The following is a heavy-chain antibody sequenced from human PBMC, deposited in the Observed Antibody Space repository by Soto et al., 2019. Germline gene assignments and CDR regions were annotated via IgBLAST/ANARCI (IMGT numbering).Heavy chain of an antibody. J-gene: IGHJ6*02. CDR2: ISGSGGST. V-gene: IGHV3-23*01. CDR1: GFTFSSYA. Sequence: GGSLRLSCAPSGFTFSSYAMSWVRQAPGKGLEWVSAISGSGGSTYYADSVKGRFTISRDNSKNTLYLQMNSLRAEDTAVYYCAKGSTLDGPHYYGMDVWGQGTTVTVSS. CDR3: AKGSTLDGPHYYGMDV.